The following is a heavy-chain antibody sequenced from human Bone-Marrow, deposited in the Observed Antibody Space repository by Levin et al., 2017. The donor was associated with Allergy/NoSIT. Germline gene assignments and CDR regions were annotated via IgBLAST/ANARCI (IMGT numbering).Heavy chain of an antibody. D-gene: IGHD5-18*01. J-gene: IGHJ4*02. V-gene: IGHV3-15*01. CDR2: IKSKTDGGTT. CDR3: ARYTYGYSDY. CDR1: GFTLSNAW. Sequence: GGSLRLSCAASGFTLSNAWMTWVRQAPGKGLEWVGRIKSKTDGGTTDYAAPVKGRFTISRDDSKNTLYLQMNSLKSEDTALYYCARYTYGYSDYWGQGTLVTVSS.